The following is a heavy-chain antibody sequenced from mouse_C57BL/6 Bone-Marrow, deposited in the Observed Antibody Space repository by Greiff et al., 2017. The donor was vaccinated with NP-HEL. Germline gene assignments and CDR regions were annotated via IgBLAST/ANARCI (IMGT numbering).Heavy chain of an antibody. CDR3: AIRLTGTPYWYFDV. CDR1: AYTFTSSW. V-gene: IGHV1-74*01. J-gene: IGHJ1*03. CDR2: FLPSDSDT. D-gene: IGHD4-1*01. Sequence: QVQLQQLGADLVKPGASVKVSCKPPAYTFTSSWRPWVKQRPGQGFGGIGRFLPSDSDTNYNQKVKGKATLTVDKSSSTAYMQLSSLTSEDSAVYYCAIRLTGTPYWYFDVWGTGTTVTVSS.